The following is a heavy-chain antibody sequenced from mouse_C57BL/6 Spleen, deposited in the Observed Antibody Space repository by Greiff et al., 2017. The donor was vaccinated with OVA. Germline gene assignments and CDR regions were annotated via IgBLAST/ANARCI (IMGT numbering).Heavy chain of an antibody. CDR3: ARSLYDYDDGAWFAY. J-gene: IGHJ3*01. CDR2: IRNKANGYTT. D-gene: IGHD2-4*01. Sequence: VTLMASVGGLLQPGGSLRLSCAASGFPFTDSYMCCVRPPPLPALSLLGFIRNKANGYTTEYSASVKGRFTISRDNSQSILYLQMNALRAEDSATYYCARSLYDYDDGAWFAYWGQGTLVTVSA. V-gene: IGHV7-3*01. CDR1: GFPFTDSY.